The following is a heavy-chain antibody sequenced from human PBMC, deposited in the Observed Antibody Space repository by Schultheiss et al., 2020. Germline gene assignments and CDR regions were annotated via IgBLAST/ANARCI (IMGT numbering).Heavy chain of an antibody. CDR2: IYTSGST. D-gene: IGHD2-15*01. Sequence: SETLSLTCTVSGGSISSYYWSWIRQPPGKGLEWIGYIYTSGSTNYNPSLKSRVTISVDTSKNQFSLKLSSVTAADTAVYFCARLYCSGGSCYSSDTWFDPWGQGTLVTVSS. CDR3: ARLYCSGGSCYSSDTWFDP. V-gene: IGHV4-4*08. J-gene: IGHJ5*02. CDR1: GGSISSYY.